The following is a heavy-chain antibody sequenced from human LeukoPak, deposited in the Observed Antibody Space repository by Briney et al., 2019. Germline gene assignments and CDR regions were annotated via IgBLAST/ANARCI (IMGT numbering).Heavy chain of an antibody. CDR3: ARSSEYTYGSFDY. D-gene: IGHD5-18*01. CDR2: ISWNSGTI. CDR1: GFTFSTYS. J-gene: IGHJ4*02. Sequence: PGGSLRLSCAASGFTFSTYSMNWVRQAPGKGLEWVSGISWNSGTIGYADSVKGRFTISRDNAKNSLSLQMNSLRAEDTALYYCARSSEYTYGSFDYWGQGTLVTVSS. V-gene: IGHV3-9*01.